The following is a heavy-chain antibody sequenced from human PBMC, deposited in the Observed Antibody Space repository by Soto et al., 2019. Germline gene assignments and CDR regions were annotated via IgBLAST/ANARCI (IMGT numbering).Heavy chain of an antibody. CDR3: ARGYSSGWYEDYYYGMDV. Sequence: SETLSLTCTFSVGSIISYYWSWIRQPPGKGLEWIGYIYYSGSTNYNPSLKSRVTISVDTSKNQFSLKLSSVTAADTAVYYCARGYSSGWYEDYYYGMDVWGQGTTVTVSS. J-gene: IGHJ6*02. CDR1: VGSIISYY. D-gene: IGHD6-19*01. CDR2: IYYSGST. V-gene: IGHV4-59*01.